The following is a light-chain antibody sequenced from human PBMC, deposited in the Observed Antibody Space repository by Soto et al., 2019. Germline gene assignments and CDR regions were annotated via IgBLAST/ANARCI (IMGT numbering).Light chain of an antibody. CDR1: QSLLSSSTKKNF. CDR2: WAS. Sequence: DIVMTQSPDSLAVSLGETATISCKSSQSLLSSSTKKNFLGWYQQRPGQPPKLLMSWASTRESGVPDRFNGSGSAXXXTLTIASLQAEDVAVYYCHQYYSAPYTLGRGTKL. J-gene: IGKJ2*01. V-gene: IGKV4-1*01. CDR3: HQYYSAPYT.